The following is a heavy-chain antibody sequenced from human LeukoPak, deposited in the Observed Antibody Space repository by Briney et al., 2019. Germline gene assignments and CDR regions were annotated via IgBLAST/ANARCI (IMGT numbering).Heavy chain of an antibody. CDR1: GYSISSGYY. V-gene: IGHV4-38-2*02. D-gene: IGHD1-26*01. Sequence: SETLSLTCTVSGYSISSGYYWGWIRQPPGKGLEWIGSIYHSGSTYYNPSLKSRVTISVDTSKNQFSLKLSSVTAADTAVYYCARGDLGGDCFDYWGQGTLVTVSS. CDR2: IYHSGST. J-gene: IGHJ4*02. CDR3: ARGDLGGDCFDY.